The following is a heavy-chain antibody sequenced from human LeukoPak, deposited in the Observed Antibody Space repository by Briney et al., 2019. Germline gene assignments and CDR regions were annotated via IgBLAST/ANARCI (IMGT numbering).Heavy chain of an antibody. J-gene: IGHJ3*02. CDR3: AKDGAYCSSTSCYYAFDI. CDR1: GFTFSSYA. V-gene: IGHV3-23*01. CDR2: ISGSGGST. D-gene: IGHD2-2*01. Sequence: PGRSLRLSCAASGFTFSSYAMSWVRQAPGKGLEWVSAISGSGGSTYYADSVKGRFTISRDNSKNTLYLQMNSLRAEDTAVYYCAKDGAYCSSTSCYYAFDIWGQGTMVTVSS.